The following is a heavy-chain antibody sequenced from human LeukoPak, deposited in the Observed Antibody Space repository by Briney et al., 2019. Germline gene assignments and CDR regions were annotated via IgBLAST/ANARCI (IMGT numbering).Heavy chain of an antibody. CDR3: ARRRAEGGSNGHYNWFDP. J-gene: IGHJ5*02. D-gene: IGHD6-13*01. CDR2: IYFSGTT. Sequence: ASETLSLTCTVSGDSINAYYWGWIRQPPGKGLEWIGYIYFSGTTKYNPSLESRVTISVDTSKNQFSLKLSPVTAADTAVYYCARRRAEGGSNGHYNWFDPWGQGILVTVSS. CDR1: GDSINAYY. V-gene: IGHV4-59*08.